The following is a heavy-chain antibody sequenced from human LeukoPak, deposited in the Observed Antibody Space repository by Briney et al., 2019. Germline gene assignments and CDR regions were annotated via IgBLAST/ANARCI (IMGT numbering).Heavy chain of an antibody. CDR1: GGSISSGDYY. V-gene: IGHV4-30-4*08. D-gene: IGHD3-10*01. CDR2: IYYSGST. J-gene: IGHJ4*02. CDR3: ASETDYYGSGSYLS. Sequence: SQTLSLTCTVSGGSISSGDYYWSWIRQPPGKGLEWIGYIYYSGSTYYNPSLKSRVTISVDTSKNQFSLKLSSVTAADTAVYYCASETDYYGSGSYLSWGQGTLVTVSS.